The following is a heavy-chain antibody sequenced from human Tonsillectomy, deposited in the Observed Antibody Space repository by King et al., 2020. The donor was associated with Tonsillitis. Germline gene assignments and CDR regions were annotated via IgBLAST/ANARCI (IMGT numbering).Heavy chain of an antibody. J-gene: IGHJ5*02. Sequence: VQLQESGPGLVKPSETLSLTCYVAGGSISSYYWNWIRQSPGKGLEWIGYIHHSGSTNYNPSLKSRVTISVDTSKHHFSLKLRSVTAADTAVYYCAREGVVHFRRFDPWGQGTLVTVSS. V-gene: IGHV4-59*01. CDR3: AREGVVHFRRFDP. CDR2: IHHSGST. D-gene: IGHD3-3*01. CDR1: GGSISSYY.